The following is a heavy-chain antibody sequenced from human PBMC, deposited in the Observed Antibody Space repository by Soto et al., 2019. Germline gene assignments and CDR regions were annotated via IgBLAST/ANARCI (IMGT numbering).Heavy chain of an antibody. Sequence: PAQTLSLTCAISGDSVSSNSAAWNWIRQSPSRGLEWLGRTYYRSKWYNDYAVSVKSRITINPDTSKNQFSLKLSSVTAADTAVYYCASLNFEYSSSGFDHWGQGTLVTVSS. CDR1: GDSVSSNSAA. CDR3: ASLNFEYSSSGFDH. V-gene: IGHV6-1*01. D-gene: IGHD6-6*01. J-gene: IGHJ4*02. CDR2: TYYRSKWYN.